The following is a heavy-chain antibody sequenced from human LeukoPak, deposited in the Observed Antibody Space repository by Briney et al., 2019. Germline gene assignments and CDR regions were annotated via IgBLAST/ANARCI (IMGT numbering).Heavy chain of an antibody. D-gene: IGHD1-1*01. CDR1: GYTFTSYD. V-gene: IGHV1-46*01. Sequence: ASVKVSCKASGYTFTSYDINWVRQATGQGLEWMGVSNPSGGTASYAQKFQGRVSMTRDMSTSTVYMELSSLRSDDTAVYYCARGNDGWPYYYYYYMDVWGKGTTVIVSS. CDR3: ARGNDGWPYYYYYYMDV. J-gene: IGHJ6*03. CDR2: SNPSGGTA.